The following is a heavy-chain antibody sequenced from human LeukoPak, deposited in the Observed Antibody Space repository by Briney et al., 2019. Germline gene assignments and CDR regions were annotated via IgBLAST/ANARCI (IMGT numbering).Heavy chain of an antibody. CDR1: GGSISSYY. Sequence: SETLSLTCTVSGGSISSYYWSWIRQPPGKGLEWIGYIYYSGSTNYNPSLKSRVTISVDTSKNQFSLKLSSVTAADTAVYYCARDRYDSSGFDYWGQGTLVTVSS. CDR3: ARDRYDSSGFDY. D-gene: IGHD3-22*01. V-gene: IGHV4-59*01. J-gene: IGHJ4*02. CDR2: IYYSGST.